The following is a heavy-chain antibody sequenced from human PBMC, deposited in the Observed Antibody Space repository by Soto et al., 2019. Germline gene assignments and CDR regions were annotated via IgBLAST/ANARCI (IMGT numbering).Heavy chain of an antibody. V-gene: IGHV2-5*01. CDR2: IYWNDDK. Sequence: SGPTLVNPTQTLTLTCTFSGFSLSTSGVGVGWIRQPPGKALEWLALIYWNDDKRYSPSLKSRLTITKDTSKNQVVLTMTNMEPVDTATYYCAHSKIAAAPCGGYYFDYWGQGTLVTVSS. CDR1: GFSLSTSGVG. CDR3: AHSKIAAAPCGGYYFDY. D-gene: IGHD6-25*01. J-gene: IGHJ4*02.